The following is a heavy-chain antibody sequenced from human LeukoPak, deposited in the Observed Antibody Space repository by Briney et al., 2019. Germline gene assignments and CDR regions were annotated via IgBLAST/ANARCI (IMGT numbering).Heavy chain of an antibody. D-gene: IGHD6-19*01. Sequence: SETLSLTCTVSGYSISSGYYWGWIRQPPGKGLEWIGSIYHGGSTYYNPSLKSRVTISVDTSKNQFSLKLSSVTAADTAVYYCARGTGDLSSGWPFDYWGQGTLVTVSS. CDR3: ARGTGDLSSGWPFDY. V-gene: IGHV4-38-2*02. CDR2: IYHGGST. CDR1: GYSISSGYY. J-gene: IGHJ4*02.